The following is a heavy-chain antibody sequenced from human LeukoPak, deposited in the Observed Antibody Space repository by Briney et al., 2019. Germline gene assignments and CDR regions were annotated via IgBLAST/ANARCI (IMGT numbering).Heavy chain of an antibody. J-gene: IGHJ3*02. CDR1: GFTSSSYS. Sequence: GGSLRLSCAASGFTSSSYSMNWVRQAPGKGLEWVSYISSSSSTIYYADSVKGRFTISRDNAKNSLYLQMNSLRAEDTAVYYCARDRRYYYGSEYAFDIWGQGTMVTVSS. CDR2: ISSSSSTI. V-gene: IGHV3-48*04. CDR3: ARDRRYYYGSEYAFDI. D-gene: IGHD3-10*01.